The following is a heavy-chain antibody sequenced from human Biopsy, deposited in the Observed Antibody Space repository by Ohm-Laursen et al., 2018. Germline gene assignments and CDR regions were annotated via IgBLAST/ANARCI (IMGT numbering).Heavy chain of an antibody. CDR2: ISNSGNT. CDR3: ARRGSGGRSFDY. V-gene: IGHV4-59*08. D-gene: IGHD2-15*01. J-gene: IGHJ4*02. CDR1: GDSINSSY. Sequence: GTLSLTCTVSGDSINSSYWSWIRQPPGKGLEWIGFISNSGNTNYNPSFKSRVTISVDMSKNQTSLKLGSVTVADTAVFYCARRGSGGRSFDYWGQGSLVTVSS.